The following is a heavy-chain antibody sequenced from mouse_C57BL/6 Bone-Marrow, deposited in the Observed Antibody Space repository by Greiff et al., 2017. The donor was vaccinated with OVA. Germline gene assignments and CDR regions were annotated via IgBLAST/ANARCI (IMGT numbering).Heavy chain of an antibody. V-gene: IGHV1-4*01. CDR2: INPSSGYT. CDR3: ARRGYGNPFAY. Sequence: QVQLQQSGAELARPGASVKMSCKASGYTFTSYTMHWVKQRPGQGLEWIGYINPSSGYTKYNQKFKDKATLTADKSSSTAYMQLSSLTSADSAVCYCARRGYGNPFAYWGQGTLVTVSA. J-gene: IGHJ3*01. D-gene: IGHD2-10*02. CDR1: GYTFTSYT.